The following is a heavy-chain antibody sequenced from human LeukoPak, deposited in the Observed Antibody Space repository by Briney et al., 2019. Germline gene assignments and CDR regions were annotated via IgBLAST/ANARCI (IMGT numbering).Heavy chain of an antibody. CDR3: ARPSVKYDSSGYQPNPFDY. V-gene: IGHV3-21*01. CDR2: ITSSSNYL. J-gene: IGHJ4*02. Sequence: PGGALRLSCAASVFTFSTYNMNWVRQAPGKGLEWVSSITSSSNYLYYADPVKDRFTISRDNAKNSLYLQMTSLRAEDTAVYYCARPSVKYDSSGYQPNPFDYWGQGTLVTVSS. D-gene: IGHD3-22*01. CDR1: VFTFSTYN.